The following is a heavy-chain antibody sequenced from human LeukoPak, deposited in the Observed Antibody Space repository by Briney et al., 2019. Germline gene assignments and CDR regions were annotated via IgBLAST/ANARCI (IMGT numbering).Heavy chain of an antibody. J-gene: IGHJ4*02. CDR1: GFTFSHYG. Sequence: GGSLRLSCATSGFTFSHYGMHWLRQAPGKGPEGVAFIRHDGSNEYYADSVKGRFTISRDNAKNYLYLQMNSLRAEDTAVYYCAKAQDNVVVVAAKGVYFDYWGQGTLVTVSS. V-gene: IGHV3-30*02. D-gene: IGHD2-15*01. CDR2: IRHDGSNE. CDR3: AKAQDNVVVVAAKGVYFDY.